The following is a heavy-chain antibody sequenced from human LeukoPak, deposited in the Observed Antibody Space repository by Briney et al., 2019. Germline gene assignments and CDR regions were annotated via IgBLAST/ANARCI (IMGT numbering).Heavy chain of an antibody. J-gene: IGHJ4*02. D-gene: IGHD5-12*01. CDR1: GFTFSTSW. Sequence: GGSLRLSCAASGFTFSTSWMSWVRQVPGKGLEWVANIKKDGSETYYVDSVKGRFTISRGNAKNSLYLQMNSLRAEDTAMYYYARGRYSGTTYYFDYWGQGTLVTVSS. CDR2: IKKDGSET. CDR3: ARGRYSGTTYYFDY. V-gene: IGHV3-7*03.